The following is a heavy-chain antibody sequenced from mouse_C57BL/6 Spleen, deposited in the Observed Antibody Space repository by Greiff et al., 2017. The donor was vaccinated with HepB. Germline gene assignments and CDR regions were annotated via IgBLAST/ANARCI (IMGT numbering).Heavy chain of an antibody. V-gene: IGHV1-82*01. J-gene: IGHJ4*01. CDR1: GYAFSSSW. CDR3: AGCYYGSSTGYAMDY. D-gene: IGHD1-1*01. CDR2: IYPGDGDT. Sequence: QVQLQQSGPELVKPGASVKISCKASGYAFSSSWMNWVKQRPGKGLEWIGRIYPGDGDTNYNGKFKGKATLTADKSSSTAYMQLSSLTSEDSAVYFYAGCYYGSSTGYAMDYWGQGTSVTVSS.